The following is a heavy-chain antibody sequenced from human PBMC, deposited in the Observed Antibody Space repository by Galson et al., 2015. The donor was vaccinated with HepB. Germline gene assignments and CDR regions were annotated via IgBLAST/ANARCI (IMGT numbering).Heavy chain of an antibody. Sequence: SLRLSCAASGFTFRSYSMNWVRQAPGKGLEWVSYISSSSSTIYYADSVKGRFTISRGNAKNSLYLQMDSLRAEDTAVYYCARFYYYGSGSPLPGDYWGQGTLVTVSS. J-gene: IGHJ4*02. CDR1: GFTFRSYS. V-gene: IGHV3-48*01. D-gene: IGHD3-10*01. CDR3: ARFYYYGSGSPLPGDY. CDR2: ISSSSSTI.